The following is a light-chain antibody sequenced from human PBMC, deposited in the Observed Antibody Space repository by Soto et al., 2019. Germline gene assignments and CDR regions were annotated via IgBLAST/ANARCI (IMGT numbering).Light chain of an antibody. CDR1: QSISTW. J-gene: IGKJ1*01. CDR3: QQYNSYSET. CDR2: EAS. V-gene: IGKV1-5*03. Sequence: DIQLTQSPSTLSASVGDRVTITCRASQSISTWLAWYQQKSGKAPKLLIYEASTLGSGVPYRFSGSGSGTDFTLTISSLQPDDFATYYCQQYNSYSETFGQGSKADIK.